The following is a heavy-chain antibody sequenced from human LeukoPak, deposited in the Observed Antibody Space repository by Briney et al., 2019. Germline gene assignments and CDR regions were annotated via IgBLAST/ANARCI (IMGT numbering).Heavy chain of an antibody. J-gene: IGHJ4*02. V-gene: IGHV1-8*01. Sequence: ASVKVSCKASGYTFTSYDINWVRQATGQGLEYMGWMNPNGGNTRYAQKFKGRITMTRNTSISTAYMELSSLRSEDTAVYYCARGGRVVVAATCDYWGQGTLVTVSS. D-gene: IGHD2-15*01. CDR3: ARGGRVVVAATCDY. CDR2: MNPNGGNT. CDR1: GYTFTSYD.